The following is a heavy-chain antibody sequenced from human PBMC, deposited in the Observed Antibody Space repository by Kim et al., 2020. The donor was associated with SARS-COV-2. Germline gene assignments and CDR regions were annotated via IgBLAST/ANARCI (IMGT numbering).Heavy chain of an antibody. CDR3: ARDERTCERNNWFDP. J-gene: IGHJ5*02. CDR1: GFTFSSYW. D-gene: IGHD1-7*01. CDR2: IKQDGSEK. Sequence: GGSLRLSCAASGFTFSSYWMSWVRQAPGKGLEWVANIKQDGSEKYYVDSVKGRFTISRDNAKNSLYLQMNSLRAEDTAVYYCARDERTCERNNWFDPWGQGTLVTVSS. V-gene: IGHV3-7*01.